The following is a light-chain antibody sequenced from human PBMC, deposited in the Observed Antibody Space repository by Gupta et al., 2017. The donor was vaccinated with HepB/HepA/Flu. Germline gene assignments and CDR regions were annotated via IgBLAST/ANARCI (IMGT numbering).Light chain of an antibody. J-gene: IGKJ1*01. Sequence: EIVLTQSPGTLSLSPGERATLSCRASQSVSSSYLRWHQQKPGEAPRLIIYAVSSRATGIPDRFSGSWSRADFTRTISRLDPDDFAVYYCQQDGSLTWTFGQGTKVEMK. CDR2: AVS. CDR3: QQDGSLTWT. V-gene: IGKV3-20*01. CDR1: QSVSSSY.